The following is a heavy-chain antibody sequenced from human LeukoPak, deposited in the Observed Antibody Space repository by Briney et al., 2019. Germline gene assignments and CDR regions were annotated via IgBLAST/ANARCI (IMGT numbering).Heavy chain of an antibody. D-gene: IGHD5-12*01. CDR3: ARADTVEGYYYYMDV. Sequence: ASVKVSCKASGYTFTSYYMHWVRQAPGRGLEWMGIINPSGGSTSYAQKFQGRVTMTRDTSTSTVYMELSSLRSEDTAVYYCARADTVEGYYYYMDVWGKGTTVTVSS. CDR1: GYTFTSYY. V-gene: IGHV1-46*03. J-gene: IGHJ6*03. CDR2: INPSGGST.